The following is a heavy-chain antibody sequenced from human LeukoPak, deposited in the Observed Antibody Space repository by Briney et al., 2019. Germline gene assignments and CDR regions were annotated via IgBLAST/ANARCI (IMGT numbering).Heavy chain of an antibody. D-gene: IGHD4-17*01. CDR1: GFTFSSYG. CDR3: ARTYGDDWYFDL. J-gene: IGHJ2*01. CDR2: IRYDGSNK. Sequence: GGSLRLSCAASGFTFSSYGMHWVRQAPGKGLEWVAFIRYDGSNKYYADSVKGRFTISRDNSKNTLYLQMNSLRAEDTAVYYCARTYGDDWYFDLWGRGTLVTVSS. V-gene: IGHV3-30*02.